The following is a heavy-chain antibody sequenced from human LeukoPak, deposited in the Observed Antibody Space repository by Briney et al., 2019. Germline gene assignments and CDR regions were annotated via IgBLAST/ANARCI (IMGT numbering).Heavy chain of an antibody. V-gene: IGHV3-23*01. CDR1: GFTFSSSA. CDR3: AKAMSTVMGGTDY. Sequence: GGSLRLSCAASGFTFSSSAMSWVRQASGKGLEWVSTVTGSGSATYYADSVKGRFIISRDNSKNTLYLQMNSLRADDTALYYCAKAMSTVMGGTDYWGQGTLVTVSS. CDR2: VTGSGSAT. D-gene: IGHD4-17*01. J-gene: IGHJ4*02.